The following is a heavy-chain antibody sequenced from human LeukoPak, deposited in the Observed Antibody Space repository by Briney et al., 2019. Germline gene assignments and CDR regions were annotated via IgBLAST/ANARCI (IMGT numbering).Heavy chain of an antibody. D-gene: IGHD2-15*01. V-gene: IGHV4-4*09. J-gene: IGHJ6*03. CDR1: GGSISSYY. Sequence: SETLSLTCTVSGGSISSYYWSWIRQPPGKGLEWIGYIYTSGSTNYNPSLKSRVTISVDTSKNQFSLKLSSVTAADTAVYYCARNYRYCSGGSCYMDYYYYYMDVWGKGTTVTVSS. CDR2: IYTSGST. CDR3: ARNYRYCSGGSCYMDYYYYYMDV.